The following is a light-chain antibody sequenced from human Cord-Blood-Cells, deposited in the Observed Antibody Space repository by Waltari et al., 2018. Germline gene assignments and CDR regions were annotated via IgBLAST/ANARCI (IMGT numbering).Light chain of an antibody. V-gene: IGKV1-5*01. Sequence: DIQMTQSPSTLSASVGDRVTITCRASQIISSWLARYQQKPGKAPKLLIYDASSLESGVPSRFSGSGSGTEFTLTISSLQPDDFATYYCQQYNSYWAFGQGTKVEIK. CDR2: DAS. CDR1: QIISSW. CDR3: QQYNSYWA. J-gene: IGKJ1*01.